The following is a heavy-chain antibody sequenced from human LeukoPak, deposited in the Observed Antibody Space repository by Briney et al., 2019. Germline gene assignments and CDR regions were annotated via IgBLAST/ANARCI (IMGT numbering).Heavy chain of an antibody. CDR1: GDSVSSDSAA. J-gene: IGHJ4*02. CDR2: TQYRSRWYN. V-gene: IGHV6-1*01. CDR3: ARITSSGSHDY. D-gene: IGHD3-10*01. Sequence: SQTLSLTCAISGDSVSSDSAAWNGIRQSPSRGLEWLGRTQYRSRWYNDYAVSVKSRIIINPDTSKNQFSLQLKSVTPDDTAVYYCARITSSGSHDYWGQGTLVTVSS.